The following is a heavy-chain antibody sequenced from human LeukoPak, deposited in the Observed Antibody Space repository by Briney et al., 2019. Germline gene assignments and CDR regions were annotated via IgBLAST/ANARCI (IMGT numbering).Heavy chain of an antibody. V-gene: IGHV4-4*07. CDR2: IYTTGTT. D-gene: IGHD3-10*01. Sequence: SETLSLTCSVSGGSINSYYWGWVRQPAGKGLEWIGRIYTTGTTNYSPSLKSRLTMSLDTSKNQFSLKLRSVTAADTPVYYCGRQWYTGSYYFVDYWSQGTLVTVSS. CDR3: GRQWYTGSYYFVDY. CDR1: GGSINSYY. J-gene: IGHJ4*02.